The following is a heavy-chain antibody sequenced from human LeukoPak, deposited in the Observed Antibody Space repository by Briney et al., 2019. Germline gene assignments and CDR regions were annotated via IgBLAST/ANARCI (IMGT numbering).Heavy chain of an antibody. V-gene: IGHV4-4*09. CDR3: ASTRRAAVAGRFDS. CDR1: AFTFSNYA. D-gene: IGHD6-19*01. J-gene: IGHJ4*02. Sequence: GSLRLSCAASAFTFSNYAMTWIRQPPGKGLEWIGYIYHSGNTNYSPSLESRVTMSVDESKNQFSLRVHFVSAADTAVYYCASTRRAAVAGRFDSWGQGTLVTVSS. CDR2: IYHSGNT.